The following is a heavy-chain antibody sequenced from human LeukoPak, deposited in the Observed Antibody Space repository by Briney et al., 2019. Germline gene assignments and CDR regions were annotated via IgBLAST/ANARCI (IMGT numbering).Heavy chain of an antibody. D-gene: IGHD3-3*01. V-gene: IGHV3-7*01. Sequence: GGSLRLSCAASGFTFSSYWMSWVRQAPGKGLEWVANIKQDGSEKYYVDSVKGRFTISRDNAKNPLYLQMNSLRAEDTAVYYCARGTPVLPYYDFWSGYPTDFDYWGQGTLVTVSS. CDR1: GFTFSSYW. J-gene: IGHJ4*02. CDR3: ARGTPVLPYYDFWSGYPTDFDY. CDR2: IKQDGSEK.